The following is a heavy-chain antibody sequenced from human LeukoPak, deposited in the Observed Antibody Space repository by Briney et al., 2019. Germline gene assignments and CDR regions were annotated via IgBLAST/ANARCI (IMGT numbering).Heavy chain of an antibody. D-gene: IGHD3-10*01. CDR2: ISTNTGNP. J-gene: IGHJ4*02. Sequence: ASVKVSCKASGYTFTSYAMNWVRQAPGQGLEWMGWISTNTGNPTYAQGFTGRFVFSLDTSVSTAYLQISSLKAEDTAVYYCAREYGSGSYYNSGPYYFDYWGQGTLVTVSS. CDR1: GYTFTSYA. CDR3: AREYGSGSYYNSGPYYFDY. V-gene: IGHV7-4-1*02.